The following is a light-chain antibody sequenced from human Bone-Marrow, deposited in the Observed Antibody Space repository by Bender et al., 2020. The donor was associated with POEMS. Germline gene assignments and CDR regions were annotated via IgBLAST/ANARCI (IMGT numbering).Light chain of an antibody. J-gene: IGLJ1*01. CDR1: SSDIGRYNY. V-gene: IGLV2-8*01. CDR3: NSYGGSNNFV. Sequence: QSALTQPASVSGSPGQSVTISCTGTSSDIGRYNYVSWYQQRPDKAPKLIIYEVSKRPSGVPDRFSGSKSGSTASLTVSGLQAEDEADYYCNSYGGSNNFVFGAGTKVTV. CDR2: EVS.